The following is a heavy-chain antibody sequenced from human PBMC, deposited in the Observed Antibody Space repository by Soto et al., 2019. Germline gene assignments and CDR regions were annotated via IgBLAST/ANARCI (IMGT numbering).Heavy chain of an antibody. J-gene: IGHJ5*02. CDR3: AVRGLTAWWGGGMGA. V-gene: IGHV2-5*02. D-gene: IGHD2-21*02. CDR1: GFSLRTSGLG. Sequence: QISSKESGPALVKPTQHLTQTCTFSGFSLRTSGLGVGWIRRPPGKALEWLALIYWDDEKRYSPSLKSRITITMAATKIRVLRTRTNRDSVDTATSYSAVRGLTAWWGGGMGAWGQGIMFSAS. CDR2: IYWDDEK.